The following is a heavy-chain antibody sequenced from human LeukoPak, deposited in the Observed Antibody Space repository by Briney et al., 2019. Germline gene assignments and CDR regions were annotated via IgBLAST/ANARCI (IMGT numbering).Heavy chain of an antibody. V-gene: IGHV3-74*01. D-gene: IGHD1-26*01. Sequence: PGGSLRLSCAASGFTFSDYWMHWVRQAPGKGLVWVSRINTDGSFTRYADSVQGRFTISRDPAKNTLFLQMNSLRAEDTAVYYCAREAKVGGALQYWGQGILVTVSS. CDR3: AREAKVGGALQY. J-gene: IGHJ4*02. CDR2: INTDGSFT. CDR1: GFTFSDYW.